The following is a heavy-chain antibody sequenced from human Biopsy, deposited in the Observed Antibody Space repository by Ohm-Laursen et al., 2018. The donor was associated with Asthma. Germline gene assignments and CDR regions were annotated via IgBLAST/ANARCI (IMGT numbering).Heavy chain of an antibody. Sequence: GASVKVSCKASGYTFNSAGITWVRQAPRQGLEWMGWISVYNGNTKVAQKLQDRVTMITDTSTSTAYMELRSLRSGDTAVYFCARAVDYSHYYGIDVWGQGTTVTVS. D-gene: IGHD3-10*01. CDR3: ARAVDYSHYYGIDV. CDR2: ISVYNGNT. V-gene: IGHV1-18*01. J-gene: IGHJ6*02. CDR1: GYTFNSAG.